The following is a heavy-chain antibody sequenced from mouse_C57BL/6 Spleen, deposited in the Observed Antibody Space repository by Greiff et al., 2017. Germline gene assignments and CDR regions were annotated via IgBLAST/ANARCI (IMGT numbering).Heavy chain of an antibody. D-gene: IGHD1-1*01. CDR2: ISSGGSYT. V-gene: IGHV5-6*01. CDR1: GFTFSSYG. CDR3: ARDYYGSKGNFDY. J-gene: IGHJ2*01. Sequence: EVQLVESGGDLVKPGGSLKLSCAASGFTFSSYGMSWVRQTPDKRLEWVATISSGGSYTYYPDSVKGRFTISRDNAKNTLYLQMSSLKSEDTAMYYCARDYYGSKGNFDYWGQGTTLTVSS.